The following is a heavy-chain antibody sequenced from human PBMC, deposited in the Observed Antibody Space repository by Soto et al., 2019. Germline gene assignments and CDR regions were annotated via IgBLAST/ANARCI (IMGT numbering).Heavy chain of an antibody. Sequence: PSETLSLTCTVSGGSSSSGDYYWSWIRQPPGKGLEWIGYIYYSGSTYYNPSLKSRVTISVDTSKNQFSLKLSSVTAADTAVYYCARVVSVAGRGDVDYWGQGTLVTVSS. D-gene: IGHD6-19*01. CDR1: GGSSSSGDYY. CDR2: IYYSGST. CDR3: ARVVSVAGRGDVDY. V-gene: IGHV4-30-4*01. J-gene: IGHJ4*02.